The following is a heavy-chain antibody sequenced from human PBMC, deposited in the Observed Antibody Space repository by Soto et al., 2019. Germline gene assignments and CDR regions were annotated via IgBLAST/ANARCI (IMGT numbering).Heavy chain of an antibody. Sequence: SVKVSCTASGFTFTSSAMQWVRQARGQRLEWIGWIVVGSGNTNYAQKFQERVTITRDMSTSTAYMELSSLRSEDTAVYYCAADPGIAALDAFDIWGQGTMVTVS. D-gene: IGHD6-13*01. J-gene: IGHJ3*02. CDR2: IVVGSGNT. V-gene: IGHV1-58*02. CDR1: GFTFTSSA. CDR3: AADPGIAALDAFDI.